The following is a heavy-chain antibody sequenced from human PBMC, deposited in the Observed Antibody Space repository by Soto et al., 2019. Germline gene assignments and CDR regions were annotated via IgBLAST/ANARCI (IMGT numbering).Heavy chain of an antibody. D-gene: IGHD3-10*01. V-gene: IGHV3-48*02. CDR3: ARDLEYYGSGSYYSYYYGMDV. CDR2: ISSSSSTI. CDR1: GFTFSSYS. J-gene: IGHJ6*02. Sequence: GGSLRLSCAASGFTFSSYSMNWVRQAPGKGLEWVSYISSSSSTIYYADSVKGRFTISRDNAKNSLYLQMNSLRDEDTAVYYCARDLEYYGSGSYYSYYYGMDVWGQGTTVTVSS.